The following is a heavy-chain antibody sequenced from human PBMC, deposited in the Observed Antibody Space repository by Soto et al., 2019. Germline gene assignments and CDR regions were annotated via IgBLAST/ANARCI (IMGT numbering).Heavy chain of an antibody. Sequence: ASVKVSCKASGYTLTGYYMHWVRQAPGQGLEWMGWINPNSGGTNYAQKFQGWVTMTRDTSISTAYMELSRLRSDDTAVYYCARAGSYSHSAFDIWGQGTMVTVSS. CDR1: GYTLTGYY. J-gene: IGHJ3*02. CDR2: INPNSGGT. CDR3: ARAGSYSHSAFDI. V-gene: IGHV1-2*04. D-gene: IGHD1-26*01.